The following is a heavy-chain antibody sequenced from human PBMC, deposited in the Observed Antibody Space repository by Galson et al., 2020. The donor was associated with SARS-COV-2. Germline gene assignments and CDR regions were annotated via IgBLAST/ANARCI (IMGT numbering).Heavy chain of an antibody. J-gene: IGHJ5*02. CDR3: ARDRYCSVTTCYNWFDP. CDR1: GFMFNTFG. Sequence: GGSPRLSCGASGFMFNTFGMQWVRQAPGKGLEWVAFISVDGNNDYYADSVKGRFTVSRDNSKNTLYLQMNSLRVEDTAVYYCARDRYCSVTTCYNWFDPWGQGTLVTVSS. V-gene: IGHV3-33*05. CDR2: ISVDGNND. D-gene: IGHD2-2*01.